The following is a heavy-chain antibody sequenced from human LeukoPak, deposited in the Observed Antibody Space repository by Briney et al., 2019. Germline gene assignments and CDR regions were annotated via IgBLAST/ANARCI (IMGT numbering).Heavy chain of an antibody. CDR3: AAGGDFYYGMDV. J-gene: IGHJ6*02. CDR1: GFTFSSCW. Sequence: GGSLRLSCAASGFTFSSCWMHWVRQAPGKGLVWVSRINTDGSSTSYADSVKGRFTISRDNAKNSLYLQMNSLRAEDTAVYYCAAGGDFYYGMDVWGQGTTVTVSS. D-gene: IGHD3-10*01. V-gene: IGHV3-74*01. CDR2: INTDGSST.